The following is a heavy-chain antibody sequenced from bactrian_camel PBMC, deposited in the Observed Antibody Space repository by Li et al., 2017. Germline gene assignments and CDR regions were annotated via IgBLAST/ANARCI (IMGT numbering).Heavy chain of an antibody. V-gene: IGHV3-3*01. CDR2: IDSTRDST. CDR1: ENIPSNYC. J-gene: IGHJ4*01. Sequence: VQLVESGGGSVQAGGSLRLSCAASENIPSNYCMGWFRQAPGEVPWVVAYIDSTRDSTTYADSVKGRFTVSRDNAKTTLYLQMDTLKPDDTATYYCAATRGPLLVRYVFEEGRYKYWGQGTQVTVS. CDR3: AATRGPLLVRYVFEEGRYKY. D-gene: IGHD1*01.